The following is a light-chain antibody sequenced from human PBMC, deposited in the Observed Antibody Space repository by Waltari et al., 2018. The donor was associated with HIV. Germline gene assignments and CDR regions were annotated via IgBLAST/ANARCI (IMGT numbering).Light chain of an antibody. Sequence: QSVLTQPPSASGTPGQRVTISCSGSSSNIGSNYVFWYQQLPGTAPKLLIYRNNDRPSGVPARFSGSKSGTSASLAISGLRSDDEADYYCAAWEDSLWVFGGGTKLTV. J-gene: IGLJ3*02. V-gene: IGLV1-47*01. CDR2: RNN. CDR1: SSNIGSNY. CDR3: AAWEDSLWV.